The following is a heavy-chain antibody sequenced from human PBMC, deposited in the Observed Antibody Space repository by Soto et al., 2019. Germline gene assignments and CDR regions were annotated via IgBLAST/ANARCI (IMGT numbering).Heavy chain of an antibody. CDR1: GYTFTSYG. CDR2: VSAYTGNT. Sequence: QVQLVQSGAEVKKPGASVKVSCKASGYTFTSYGISWVRQAPGQGLEWMGWVSAYTGNTNYAQHLQGRVTMTTDTSTTTAYTELMSLRSDDTAVYYCARCLVVTPLQYWGQGTQVTVSS. D-gene: IGHD2-15*01. CDR3: ARCLVVTPLQY. V-gene: IGHV1-18*01. J-gene: IGHJ4*02.